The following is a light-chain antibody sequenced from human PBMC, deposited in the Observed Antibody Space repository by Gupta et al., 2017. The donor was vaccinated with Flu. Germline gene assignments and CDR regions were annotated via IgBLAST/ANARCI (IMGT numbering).Light chain of an antibody. CDR1: QSISSW. Sequence: DIQMTQCPSTLSASVGDRVTITCRASQSISSWLAWYQQKPGKAPKLLIYKASSRESGVPSRFSGSGSGTEFTLTISSLQPDDFAIYYCQQYNGWPGTFGQGTKVEIK. J-gene: IGKJ1*01. CDR3: QQYNGWPGT. CDR2: KAS. V-gene: IGKV1-5*03.